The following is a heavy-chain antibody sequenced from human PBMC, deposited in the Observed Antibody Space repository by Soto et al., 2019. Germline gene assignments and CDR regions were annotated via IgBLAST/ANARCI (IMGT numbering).Heavy chain of an antibody. D-gene: IGHD2-8*01. Sequence: ASETLSLTCTVSGGSISSGNYYWGWIRQPPGKGLEWIGSISYSGSTYYNPSLKSRVSISVDTSKNQFSLKLSSVTAADTAVYYCARVFDYWGQGTLVTVSS. CDR2: ISYSGST. CDR1: GGSISSGNYY. J-gene: IGHJ4*02. CDR3: ARVFDY. V-gene: IGHV4-39*01.